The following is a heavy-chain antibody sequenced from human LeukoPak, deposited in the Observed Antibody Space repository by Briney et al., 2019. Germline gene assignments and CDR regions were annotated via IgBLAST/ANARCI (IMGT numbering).Heavy chain of an antibody. CDR1: SDSISSFH. Sequence: SETLSLTCAVSSDSISSFHWSWIRQPPGKGLEWIGYIYSSGSTNYNPSFRSRATISIDTSKIQFSLNLSSVTPADTAVYYCARDRKTTGHYDSWGQGTLATVSS. V-gene: IGHV4-59*01. J-gene: IGHJ4*02. CDR2: IYSSGST. CDR3: ARDRKTTGHYDS. D-gene: IGHD1-1*01.